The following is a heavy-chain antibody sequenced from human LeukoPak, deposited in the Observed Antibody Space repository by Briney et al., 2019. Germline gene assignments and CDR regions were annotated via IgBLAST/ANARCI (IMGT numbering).Heavy chain of an antibody. J-gene: IGHJ4*02. Sequence: PGGSLRLSCAASGFTFSSYAMSWVRQAPGKGLEWLSGISGRAGSTYYADSVKGRITISRDNSKNTLYLQMNSLRAEDTAVYYCARVYSSGWSYWGQGTLVTVSS. V-gene: IGHV3-23*01. CDR3: ARVYSSGWSY. CDR1: GFTFSSYA. CDR2: ISGRAGST. D-gene: IGHD6-19*01.